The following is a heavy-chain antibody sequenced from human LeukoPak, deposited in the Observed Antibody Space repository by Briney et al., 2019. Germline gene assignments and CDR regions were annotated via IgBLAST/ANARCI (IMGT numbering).Heavy chain of an antibody. CDR1: GFTFSSYG. Sequence: GGSLRLSCAASGFTFSSYGMHWVRQAPGKGLEWVANIKQDGSEKYYVDSVKGRFTISRDNAKNSLFLQMNSLRAEDTAVYYCARKAKLGYCSGGRCDLYYYYYMDVWGKGTTVTVSS. CDR3: ARKAKLGYCSGGRCDLYYYYYMDV. CDR2: IKQDGSEK. V-gene: IGHV3-7*01. D-gene: IGHD2-15*01. J-gene: IGHJ6*03.